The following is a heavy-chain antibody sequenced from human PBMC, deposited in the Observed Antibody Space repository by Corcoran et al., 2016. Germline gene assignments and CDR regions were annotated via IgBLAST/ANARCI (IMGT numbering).Heavy chain of an antibody. Sequence: QVQLVQSGAEVKKPGASVKVSCKASGYTFTSYGISWVRQAPGQGLEWMGWISAYKGNTNYAQKLQGRVTMTTDTSTSTAYMELRSLRSDDPAVYYCARTMSYCTDGLCVSEPGGQGTLVTVAS. CDR2: ISAYKGNT. V-gene: IGHV1-18*01. D-gene: IGHD2-8*01. J-gene: IGHJ5*02. CDR1: GYTFTSYG. CDR3: ARTMSYCTDGLCVSEP.